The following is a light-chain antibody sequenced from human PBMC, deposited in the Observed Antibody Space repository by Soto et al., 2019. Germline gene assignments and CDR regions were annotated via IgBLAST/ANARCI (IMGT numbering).Light chain of an antibody. V-gene: IGLV1-40*01. CDR1: TSNLGAGYD. CDR3: QAYDYSLTASV. Sequence: QSVLTQPPSVSGAPGQRVTIPCTGNTSNLGAGYDVHWYQQLPGTAPKLVIYGNTHRPSGIPQRFSGSKSGTSASLAITGLQAEDEGDYYCQAYDYSLTASVFGGGTKLTVL. CDR2: GNT. J-gene: IGLJ3*02.